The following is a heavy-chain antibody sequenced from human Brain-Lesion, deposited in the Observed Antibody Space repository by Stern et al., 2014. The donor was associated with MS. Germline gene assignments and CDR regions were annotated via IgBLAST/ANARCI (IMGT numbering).Heavy chain of an antibody. CDR3: ARIGYSSSWYSPVGFFQH. J-gene: IGHJ1*01. V-gene: IGHV3-7*01. CDR1: GFTFNSYW. Sequence: VQLVESGGGLVQPGGSLRLSCTASGFTFNSYWMSWVRPAPGKGLAWVANIKEDGSEKYYVESVKGRFTVSRDNAKNSMYLQMNSLRVDDTATYYCARIGYSSSWYSPVGFFQHWGQGTLVTVSS. CDR2: IKEDGSEK. D-gene: IGHD6-13*01.